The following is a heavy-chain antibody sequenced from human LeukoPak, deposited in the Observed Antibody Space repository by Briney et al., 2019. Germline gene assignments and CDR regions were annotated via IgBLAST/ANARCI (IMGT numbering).Heavy chain of an antibody. V-gene: IGHV4-39*07. CDR3: ARVEYYDFWSGYWRGNWFDP. Sequence: SETLSLTCTVSGGSVSSGSYYWSWIRQPPGKGLEWIGEINHSGSTNYNPSLKSRVTISVDTSKNQFSLKLSSVTAADTAVYYCARVEYYDFWSGYWRGNWFDPWGQGTLVTVSS. J-gene: IGHJ5*02. D-gene: IGHD3-3*01. CDR2: INHSGST. CDR1: GGSVSSGSYY.